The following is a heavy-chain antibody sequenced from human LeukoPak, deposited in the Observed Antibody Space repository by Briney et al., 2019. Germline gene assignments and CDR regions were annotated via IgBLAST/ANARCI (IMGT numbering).Heavy chain of an antibody. CDR3: ARDLSYGFYFDY. V-gene: IGHV1-69*05. J-gene: IGHJ4*02. Sequence: SVKVSCKASGGTFSSYAISWVRQAPGQGLEWMGGIIPIFGTASYAQKLQGRVTMTTDTSTSTAYMELRSLRSEDTAVYYCARDLSYGFYFDYWGQGTLVTVSS. D-gene: IGHD5-18*01. CDR2: IIPIFGTA. CDR1: GGTFSSYA.